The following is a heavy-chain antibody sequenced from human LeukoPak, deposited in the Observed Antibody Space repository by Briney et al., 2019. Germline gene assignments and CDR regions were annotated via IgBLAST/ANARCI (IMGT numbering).Heavy chain of an antibody. CDR3: ATDIGNSWLFDY. CDR2: MNPNSGNT. D-gene: IGHD6-13*01. J-gene: IGHJ4*02. Sequence: GASVKVSCKASEYTFTNYDINWVRQATGQGLEWMGWMNPNSGNTNYAQKFQGRVTLTRNTSISTAYMELGSLTSEDTAVYYCATDIGNSWLFDYWGQGTLVTVSS. CDR1: EYTFTNYD. V-gene: IGHV1-8*01.